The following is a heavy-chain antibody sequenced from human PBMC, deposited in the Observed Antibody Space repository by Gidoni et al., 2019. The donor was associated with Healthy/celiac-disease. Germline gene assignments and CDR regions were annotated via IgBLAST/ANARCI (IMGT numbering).Heavy chain of an antibody. V-gene: IGHV4-34*01. D-gene: IGHD6-13*01. Sequence: QVQLQQWGAGLLRPSENLSLTCAVYGGSFRVYYWSEIRQPPGKGLEWIGEINHSGSINYNPSLKSRVTISVDTSKIQFSLKLSSVTAADTAVYYCARGRRIAAAGNWFDPLCHGTLVTVSS. J-gene: IGHJ5*02. CDR1: GGSFRVYY. CDR3: ARGRRIAAAGNWFDP. CDR2: INHSGSI.